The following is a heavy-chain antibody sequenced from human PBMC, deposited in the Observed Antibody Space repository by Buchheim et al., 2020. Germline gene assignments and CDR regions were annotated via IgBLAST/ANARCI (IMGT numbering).Heavy chain of an antibody. Sequence: QVQLVESGGGVVQPGRSLRLSCAASGFTFSSYGMHWVRQAPGKGLEWVAVISYDGSNKYYADSVKGRFTISRDNSKNTLYLQMNSLRAEDTAVYYCAKTNYGSGNDAFDIWGQGT. D-gene: IGHD3-10*01. V-gene: IGHV3-30*18. CDR1: GFTFSSYG. CDR2: ISYDGSNK. CDR3: AKTNYGSGNDAFDI. J-gene: IGHJ3*02.